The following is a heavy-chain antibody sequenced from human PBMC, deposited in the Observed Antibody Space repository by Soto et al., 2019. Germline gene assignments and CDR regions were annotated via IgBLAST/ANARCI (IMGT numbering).Heavy chain of an antibody. Sequence: QVQMVESGGGVVQPGRSLRLSCAASGFSFENYGMHWVRQAPGRGLEWVAIIWYDGSLQYYAAAVKGRFTISRDNSKNTLYLEMNSLRAEDTAVYYCANLWGDGYNLGQDYNGMDVWGQGTTVSVSS. CDR1: GFSFENYG. V-gene: IGHV3-33*06. D-gene: IGHD5-12*01. CDR2: IWYDGSLQ. CDR3: ANLWGDGYNLGQDYNGMDV. J-gene: IGHJ6*02.